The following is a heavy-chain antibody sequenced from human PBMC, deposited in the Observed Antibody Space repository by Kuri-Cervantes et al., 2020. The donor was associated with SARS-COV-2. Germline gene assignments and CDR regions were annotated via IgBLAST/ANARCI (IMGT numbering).Heavy chain of an antibody. CDR1: GGSISSSSYY. D-gene: IGHD3-3*01. J-gene: IGHJ2*01. Sequence: SETLSLTCTVSGGSISSSSYYWGWIRQPPGKGLEWIGSIYYSGSTYYNPSLKSRVTISADMSEHHFSLRLTSVTAADTAVYFCARRNFGWYFDVWGRGTPVTVSS. V-gene: IGHV4-39*02. CDR3: ARRNFGWYFDV. CDR2: IYYSGST.